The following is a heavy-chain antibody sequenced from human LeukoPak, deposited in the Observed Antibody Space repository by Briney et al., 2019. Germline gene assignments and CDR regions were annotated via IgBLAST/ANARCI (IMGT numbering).Heavy chain of an antibody. CDR3: ARGNLAAAGLSAFDI. CDR1: GFTFSSYA. V-gene: IGHV3-30*04. D-gene: IGHD6-13*01. CDR2: ISYDGSNK. Sequence: PGRSLRLSCAASGFTFSSYAMHWVRQAPGKGLEWVAVISYDGSNKYYADSVKGRFTISRDNSKNTLYLQMNSLRAEDTAVYYCARGNLAAAGLSAFDIWGQGTMVTVSS. J-gene: IGHJ3*02.